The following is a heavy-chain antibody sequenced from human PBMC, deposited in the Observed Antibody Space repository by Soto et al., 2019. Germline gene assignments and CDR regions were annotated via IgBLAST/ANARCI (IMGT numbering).Heavy chain of an antibody. CDR2: INAGNGDT. J-gene: IGHJ4*02. D-gene: IGHD2-15*01. CDR1: GYTFINYA. CDR3: ARGGAGYYFDY. V-gene: IGHV1-3*05. Sequence: QVQLVQSGAEEKKPGASVKVSCKASGYTFINYAIHWVRQAPGQRLEWMGWINAGNGDTKYSQKFQGRVTLTRDTSANTAYMELSGLRSEGTAVYYCARGGAGYYFDYWGQGTLVTVSS.